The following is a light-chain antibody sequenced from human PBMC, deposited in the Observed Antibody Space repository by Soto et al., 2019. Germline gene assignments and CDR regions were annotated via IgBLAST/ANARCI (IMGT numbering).Light chain of an antibody. CDR2: DAS. Sequence: EIVMTQSPTILSVSPGERASLSCRASQSVSSYLAWYQQKPGQAPRLLIYDASNRATGIPARFSGSGSGTDFTLTISSLEPEDFAVYYCQQYGSSPTFGQGTKVDIK. CDR3: QQYGSSPT. V-gene: IGKV3-11*01. J-gene: IGKJ1*01. CDR1: QSVSSY.